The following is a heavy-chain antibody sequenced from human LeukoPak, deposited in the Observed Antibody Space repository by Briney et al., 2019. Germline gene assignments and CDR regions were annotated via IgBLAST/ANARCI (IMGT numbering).Heavy chain of an antibody. CDR3: AKDLSSGYYDAFDI. CDR1: GFTSSSYV. D-gene: IGHD3-22*01. V-gene: IGHV3-23*01. CDR2: SSGSGSIT. Sequence: GGSLRLSCAASGFTSSSYVMSWVRQAPGRGLEWVPASSGSGSITYYADSVKGRFTISRDNSNNTLYLQMNSLRAEDTAVYYCAKDLSSGYYDAFDIWGQGTMVTVSS. J-gene: IGHJ3*02.